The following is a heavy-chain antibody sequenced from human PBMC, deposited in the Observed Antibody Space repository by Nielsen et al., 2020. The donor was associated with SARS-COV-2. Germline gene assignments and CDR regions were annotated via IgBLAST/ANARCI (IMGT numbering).Heavy chain of an antibody. CDR1: GFKFSSYY. D-gene: IGHD6-13*01. Sequence: GESLKISCAASGFKFSSYYMAWIRQAPGKGLEWVSYISSSSSYTNYTDSVKGRFTISRDNSDNTLYLQMTNLRSEDTAVYYCARQPSHSSSWPKSFDFWGQGTLVTVSS. V-gene: IGHV3-11*06. J-gene: IGHJ4*02. CDR3: ARQPSHSSSWPKSFDF. CDR2: ISSSSSYT.